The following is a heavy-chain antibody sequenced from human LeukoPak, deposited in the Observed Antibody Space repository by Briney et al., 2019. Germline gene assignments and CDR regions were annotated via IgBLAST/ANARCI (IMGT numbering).Heavy chain of an antibody. Sequence: GGSLRLSCAASGFTFRNHGMNWIRQAPGKGLEWVAIIWYDGSNKYYADSLNGRFTLSRDNSKNTLYLQMDSLRDDDTAVYYCVRDRGALQYFDYWGQGTLVTASS. D-gene: IGHD5-24*01. V-gene: IGHV3-33*01. J-gene: IGHJ4*02. CDR3: VRDRGALQYFDY. CDR2: IWYDGSNK. CDR1: GFTFRNHG.